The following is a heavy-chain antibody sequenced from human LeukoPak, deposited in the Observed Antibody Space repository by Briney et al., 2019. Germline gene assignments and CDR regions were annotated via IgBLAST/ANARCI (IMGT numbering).Heavy chain of an antibody. J-gene: IGHJ6*02. CDR2: IYYSGST. V-gene: IGHV4-59*01. CDR3: ARDNWNYGSSMDV. D-gene: IGHD1-7*01. Sequence: SETLSLTCTVSGGSISSYYWSRIRQPPGKGLEWIGYIYYSGSTNYNPSLKSRVTISVDTSKNQFSLKLSSVTAADTAVYYCARDNWNYGSSMDVWGQGTTVTVPS. CDR1: GGSISSYY.